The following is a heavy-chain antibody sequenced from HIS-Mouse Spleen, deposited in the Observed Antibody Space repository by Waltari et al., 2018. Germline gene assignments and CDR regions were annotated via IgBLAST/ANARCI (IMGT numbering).Heavy chain of an antibody. D-gene: IGHD6-13*01. CDR1: GGSISSSSSY. CDR3: AREIPYSSSWYDWYFDL. Sequence: QLQLQESGPGLVKPSETLSLPCPVSGGSISSSSSYLGWIRQPPGKGLEWIGSIYYSGSTYYNPSLKSRVTISVDTSKNQFSLKLSSVTAADTAVYYCAREIPYSSSWYDWYFDLWGRGTLVTVSS. V-gene: IGHV4-39*07. J-gene: IGHJ2*01. CDR2: IYYSGST.